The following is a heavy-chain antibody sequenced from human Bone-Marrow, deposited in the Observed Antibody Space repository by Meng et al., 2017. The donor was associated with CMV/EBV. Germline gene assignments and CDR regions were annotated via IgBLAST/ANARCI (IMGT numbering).Heavy chain of an antibody. Sequence: SVKVSCKASGFTFTSSAVQWVRQARGQRLEWIGWIVVGSGNTNYAQKFQERVTITRDMSTSTAYMELSSLRSEDTAVYYCAAAALKLVGYRPNQWGQGTLVTVS. CDR2: IVVGSGNT. V-gene: IGHV1-58*01. D-gene: IGHD2-15*01. CDR1: GFTFTSSA. CDR3: AAAALKLVGYRPNQ. J-gene: IGHJ4*02.